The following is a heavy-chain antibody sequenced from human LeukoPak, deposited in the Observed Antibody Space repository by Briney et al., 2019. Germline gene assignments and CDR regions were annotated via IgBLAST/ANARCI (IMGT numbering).Heavy chain of an antibody. Sequence: GGSLRLSCAASGFTFSTYWMSWVRKAPGKGLEWVANIKQDGSEKYYVDSVKGRFTISRDNAKDSLYLQMNSLRAGDTAVYYCARVSGAAAGNFNLWGRGTLVTVSS. V-gene: IGHV3-7*01. J-gene: IGHJ2*01. D-gene: IGHD6-13*01. CDR1: GFTFSTYW. CDR2: IKQDGSEK. CDR3: ARVSGAAAGNFNL.